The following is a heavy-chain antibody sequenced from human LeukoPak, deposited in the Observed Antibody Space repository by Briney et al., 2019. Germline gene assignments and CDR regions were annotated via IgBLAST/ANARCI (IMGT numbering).Heavy chain of an antibody. CDR1: GYTFTSYD. CDR2: MNPNSGNT. D-gene: IGHD6-19*01. V-gene: IGHV1-8*01. J-gene: IGHJ6*01. Sequence: ASVKVSCKASGYTFTSYDINWVRQATGQGLEWMGWMNPNSGNTGYVQKFQGRVTMTRNTSISTAYMELSSLRSEDTAVYYCARGTGVGSGWYYYYYGMDVWGQGTTVTVSS. CDR3: ARGTGVGSGWYYYYYGMDV.